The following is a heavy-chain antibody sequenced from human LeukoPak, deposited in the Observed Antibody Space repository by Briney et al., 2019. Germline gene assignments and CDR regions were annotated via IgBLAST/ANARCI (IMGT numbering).Heavy chain of an antibody. V-gene: IGHV1-2*02. J-gene: IGHJ5*01. Sequence: GASVKVSCKASGYSFIDYNMHRVRQAPGQGPEGMGWINPNNGDTTYAQKFQGRVTLTSDTSTSTAYMDLSRLTSDDTAVYYCARDREGLDSWGQGTLVTVSS. CDR3: ARDREGLDS. CDR1: GYSFIDYN. CDR2: INPNNGDT.